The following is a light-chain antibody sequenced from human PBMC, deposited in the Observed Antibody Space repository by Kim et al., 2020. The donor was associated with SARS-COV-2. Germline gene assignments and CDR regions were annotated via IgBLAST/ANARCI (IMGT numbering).Light chain of an antibody. J-gene: IGLJ3*02. CDR3: AVWDDILSSPV. CDR2: AYD. V-gene: IGLV1-44*01. CDR1: SSNIGKNP. Sequence: GQRVTISCSGSSSNIGKNPVNWFQQFPGTAPKLLISAYDQRPSGIPDRFSGSKSGTSASLVISGLQSEDEADYYCAVWDDILSSPVFGGGTQLTVL.